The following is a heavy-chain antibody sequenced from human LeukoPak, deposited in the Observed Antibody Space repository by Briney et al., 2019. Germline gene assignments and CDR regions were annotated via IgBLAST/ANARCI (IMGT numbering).Heavy chain of an antibody. D-gene: IGHD3-22*01. CDR1: GYTFSSYG. CDR3: ARTYYYDSSGYYYLDPDH. V-gene: IGHV1-18*01. J-gene: IGHJ4*02. CDR2: ISAYNGYT. Sequence: ASVNVSCKASGYTFSSYGITWVRQAPGQGLEWMGWISAYNGYTNFAQNFQDRVTMTTDTSTSTAYMELRSLTSDDTAVYYCARTYYYDSSGYYYLDPDHWAQGTLVTVSS.